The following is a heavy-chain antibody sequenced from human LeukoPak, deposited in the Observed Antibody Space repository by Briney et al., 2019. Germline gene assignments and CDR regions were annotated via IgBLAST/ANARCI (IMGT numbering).Heavy chain of an antibody. D-gene: IGHD1-26*01. CDR3: GCAPREGGYYYYMDV. CDR2: IIPIFGTA. CDR1: GGTFSSYA. Sequence: ALVKVSCKASGGTFSSYAISWVRQAPGQGLEWMGGIIPIFGTANYAQKFQGRVTITADESTSTAYMELSSLRSEDTAVYYCGCAPREGGYYYYMDVWGKGTTVTISS. V-gene: IGHV1-69*13. J-gene: IGHJ6*03.